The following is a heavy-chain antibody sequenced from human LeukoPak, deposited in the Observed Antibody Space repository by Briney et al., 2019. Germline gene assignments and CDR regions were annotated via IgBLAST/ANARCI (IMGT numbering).Heavy chain of an antibody. CDR3: ARDSSKWYYDY. CDR2: INSDGSGT. Sequence: GGSLRLSCAASGFTFNRHWMHWVRQAPGKGLVWVSRINSDGSGTSYADSVKGRFTISRDNAKNTLYLQMNSLRGEDTAVYYCARDSSKWYYDYWGQGTLVTVSS. J-gene: IGHJ4*02. D-gene: IGHD2-2*01. CDR1: GFTFNRHW. V-gene: IGHV3-74*01.